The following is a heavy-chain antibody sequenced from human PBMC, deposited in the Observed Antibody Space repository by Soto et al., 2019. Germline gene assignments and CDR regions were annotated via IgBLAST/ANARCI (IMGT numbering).Heavy chain of an antibody. Sequence: QVQLVQSGAEVKKPGASMKVSCKASGYTFTSYDINWVRQAAGQGLEWMGWVSPPTGRTRYAQNFKGRDSMTRDTSIYTAYMELSGLSSDDTALYYCARGVDAGVDSWGQGTLVTVSS. CDR1: GYTFTSYD. CDR3: ARGVDAGVDS. J-gene: IGHJ5*01. D-gene: IGHD3-10*01. CDR2: VSPPTGRT. V-gene: IGHV1-8*01.